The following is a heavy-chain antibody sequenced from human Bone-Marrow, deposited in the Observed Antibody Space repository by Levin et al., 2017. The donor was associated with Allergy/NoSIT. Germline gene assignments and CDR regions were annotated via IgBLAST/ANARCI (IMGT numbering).Heavy chain of an antibody. CDR1: SISTYY. CDR2: IYHTGYT. CDR3: AKGGSWPIFDN. Sequence: SETLSLTCSVDSISTYYWSWIRQTPEKGLEWLGYIYHTGYTTYNPSLESRVTILVDTSKSQFSLTLNSVTAADTGLYYCAKGGSWPIFDNWGQGAPVIVSS. J-gene: IGHJ4*02. D-gene: IGHD2-15*01. V-gene: IGHV4-59*01.